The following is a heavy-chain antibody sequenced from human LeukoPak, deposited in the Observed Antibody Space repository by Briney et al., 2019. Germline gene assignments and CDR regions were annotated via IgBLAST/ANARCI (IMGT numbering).Heavy chain of an antibody. CDR2: ISYDGSNK. CDR1: GLTFSSYG. D-gene: IGHD3-10*01. J-gene: IGHJ4*02. Sequence: GGSLRLSCAASGLTFSSYGMHWVRQDPGQGLEWVGVISYDGSNKFYADSVKGRFTISRDNSKNTLYLQMNSLGAEDTAVYYCAKDLWVTYGSGSYYFDYWGQGTLVTVSS. CDR3: AKDLWVTYGSGSYYFDY. V-gene: IGHV3-30*18.